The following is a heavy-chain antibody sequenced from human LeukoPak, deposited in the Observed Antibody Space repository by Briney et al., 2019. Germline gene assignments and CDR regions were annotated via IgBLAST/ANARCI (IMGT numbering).Heavy chain of an antibody. J-gene: IGHJ4*02. D-gene: IGHD2-15*01. CDR1: GFTFSSYA. Sequence: GGSLRLSCAASGFTFSSYAMHWVRQAPGKGLEYVSAISSNGGSTYYANSVKGRFTISRDNSKNTLYLQMGSLRDEDMAVYYCARSGSLDYWGQGTLVTVSS. V-gene: IGHV3-64*01. CDR3: ARSGSLDY. CDR2: ISSNGGST.